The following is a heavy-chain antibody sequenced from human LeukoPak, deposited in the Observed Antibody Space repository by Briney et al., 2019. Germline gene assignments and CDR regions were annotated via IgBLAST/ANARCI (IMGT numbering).Heavy chain of an antibody. J-gene: IGHJ5*02. Sequence: PGGSLRLSCAASGFTFSSYAIHWDRQAPGKALEWVADISYDGSNKYYADSVKGRFTISRDNSKNTLYLQMNSLRAEDTAVYYCARGSWRFDYGDSGFDPWGQGTLVTVSS. CDR3: ARGSWRFDYGDSGFDP. V-gene: IGHV3-30*04. D-gene: IGHD4-17*01. CDR2: ISYDGSNK. CDR1: GFTFSSYA.